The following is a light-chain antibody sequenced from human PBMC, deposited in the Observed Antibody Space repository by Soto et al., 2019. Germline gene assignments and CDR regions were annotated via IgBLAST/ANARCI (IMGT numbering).Light chain of an antibody. CDR1: SSDIGSYNH. Sequence: QSALTQPASVSGSPGQSITISCSGTSSDIGSYNHVAWYQQFPGKSPKLMIYAVSDRPSGVSDRLSGSKSGITASLTISGLQTEDEADYYCISYTDRQSYLFGTGTKVT. J-gene: IGLJ1*01. CDR2: AVS. V-gene: IGLV2-14*03. CDR3: ISYTDRQSYL.